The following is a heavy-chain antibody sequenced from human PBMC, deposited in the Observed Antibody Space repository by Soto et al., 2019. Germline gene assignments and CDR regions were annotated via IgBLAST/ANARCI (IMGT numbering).Heavy chain of an antibody. D-gene: IGHD2-15*01. CDR3: ARDGVGATAFWGYLDY. CDR1: GSIFRGYG. CDR2: IRFDGSNI. J-gene: IGHJ4*02. V-gene: IGHV3-33*01. Sequence: QVLLVESGGGVVQPGRSLRLSCAASGSIFRGYGMHWVRQAPGKGLEWVAVIRFDGSNINYADFVMGRFTISRDNSKNTLYLEMNSLSVEDTAVYYCARDGVGATAFWGYLDYWGQGTLVTVSS.